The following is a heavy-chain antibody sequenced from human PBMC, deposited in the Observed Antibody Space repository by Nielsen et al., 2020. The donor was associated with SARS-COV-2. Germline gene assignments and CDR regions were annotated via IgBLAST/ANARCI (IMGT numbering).Heavy chain of an antibody. CDR1: GGSISSSSYY. CDR3: ARCPIAVAADY. V-gene: IGHV4-39*01. J-gene: IGHJ4*02. Sequence: ESLKISCTVSGGSISSSSYYWGWIRQPPGKGLEWIGSIYYSGSTYYNPSLKSRVTISVDTSKNQFSLKLSFVTAADTAVYYCARCPIAVAADYWGQGTLVTVSS. CDR2: IYYSGST. D-gene: IGHD6-19*01.